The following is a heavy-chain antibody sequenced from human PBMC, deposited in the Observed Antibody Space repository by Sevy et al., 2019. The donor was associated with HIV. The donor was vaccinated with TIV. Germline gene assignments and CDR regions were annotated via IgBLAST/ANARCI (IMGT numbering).Heavy chain of an antibody. Sequence: ASVKVSCKASGGTFSSYAISWVRQAPRQGLERMGGIIPIFGTANYAQKFQGRVTITADESTSTAYMELSSLRSEDTAVYYCASGSGSYWGYFDYWGQGTLVTVSS. CDR1: GGTFSSYA. CDR2: IIPIFGTA. CDR3: ASGSGSYWGYFDY. J-gene: IGHJ4*02. D-gene: IGHD1-26*01. V-gene: IGHV1-69*13.